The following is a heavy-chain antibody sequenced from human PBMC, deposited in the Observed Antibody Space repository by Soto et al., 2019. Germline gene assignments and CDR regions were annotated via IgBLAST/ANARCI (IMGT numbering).Heavy chain of an antibody. D-gene: IGHD6-19*01. J-gene: IGHJ4*02. Sequence: EVQLVESGGGLVQPGRSLRLSCAASGFTFDDYAMHWVRQAPGKGLEWVSGISWNSGSIGYADSVKGRFTISRDNAKNSLYLQMNSLRAEDTALYYCAKYRWLVLSFYFDYGGQGTLVTVSS. CDR1: GFTFDDYA. CDR2: ISWNSGSI. V-gene: IGHV3-9*01. CDR3: AKYRWLVLSFYFDY.